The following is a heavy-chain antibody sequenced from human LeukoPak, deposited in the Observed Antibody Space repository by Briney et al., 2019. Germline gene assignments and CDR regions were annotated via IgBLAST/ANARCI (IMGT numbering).Heavy chain of an antibody. V-gene: IGHV3-30-3*01. D-gene: IGHD6-6*01. Sequence: GGSLRLSCAASGFTFSNYAIHWVRQAPGKGLEWVAVISYDESNKNYADSVKGRFTISRDNSKNTLYLQMNSLRAEDTAVYYCARDRGHSSSWGWVDYWGQGTLVTVSS. J-gene: IGHJ4*02. CDR2: ISYDESNK. CDR1: GFTFSNYA. CDR3: ARDRGHSSSWGWVDY.